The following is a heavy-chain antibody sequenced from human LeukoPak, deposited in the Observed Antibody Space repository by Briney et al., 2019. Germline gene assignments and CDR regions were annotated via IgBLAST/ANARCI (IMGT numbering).Heavy chain of an antibody. Sequence: SVKVSCKASGGTFSRYAISWVRQAPGRRPEWMGGIIPIFGTANYAQKFQGRVTITADESTSTAYMELSSLRSEDTAVYYCARVFGVYGMDVWGQGTTVTVSS. CDR2: IIPIFGTA. CDR1: GGTFSRYA. CDR3: ARVFGVYGMDV. D-gene: IGHD2-8*01. V-gene: IGHV1-69*13. J-gene: IGHJ6*02.